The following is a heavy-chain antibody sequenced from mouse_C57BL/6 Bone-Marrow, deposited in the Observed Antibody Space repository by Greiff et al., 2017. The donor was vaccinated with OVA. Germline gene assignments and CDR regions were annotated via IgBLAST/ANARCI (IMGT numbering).Heavy chain of an antibody. Sequence: QVQLQQPGAELVKPGASVKLSCKASGYTFTSYWMQWVKQRPGQGLEWIGEIDPSDSYTNYNQKFKGKATLTVDTSSSTAYMQLSSLTSEDSAVYYCAREEIYYYAMDYWGQGTSVTVSS. J-gene: IGHJ4*01. CDR2: IDPSDSYT. CDR3: AREEIYYYAMDY. V-gene: IGHV1-50*01. CDR1: GYTFTSYW.